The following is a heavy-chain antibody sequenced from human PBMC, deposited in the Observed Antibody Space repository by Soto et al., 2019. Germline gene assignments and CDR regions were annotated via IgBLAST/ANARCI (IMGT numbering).Heavy chain of an antibody. D-gene: IGHD6-6*01. J-gene: IGHJ4*02. CDR3: ARREEYSSSPGRRRATNWIKYYFDY. CDR1: GYSFTGYG. V-gene: IGHV5-51*01. Sequence: GVSLRVSCKGAGYSFTGYGSGWVRQLTGKGLEWMGIIYPGDSDTRYSPSFQGQVTISADKSISTAYLQWSSLKASDTAMYYCARREEYSSSPGRRRATNWIKYYFDYWGLGTLVTVSS. CDR2: IYPGDSDT.